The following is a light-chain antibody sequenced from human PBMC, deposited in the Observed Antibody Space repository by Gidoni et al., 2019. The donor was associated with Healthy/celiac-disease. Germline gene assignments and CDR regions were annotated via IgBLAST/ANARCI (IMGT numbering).Light chain of an antibody. CDR3: QQYGSSPWT. J-gene: IGKJ1*01. CDR2: GAS. Sequence: EVVLPQSPGTLSLSQGERATLSCRASQRVSSSYLAWYQQKPGQAPRLLIYGASSRATGIPDRFSGSGSGTDFTLTISRLEAEDFAVDYCQQYGSSPWTFGQGTKVEIK. CDR1: QRVSSSY. V-gene: IGKV3-20*01.